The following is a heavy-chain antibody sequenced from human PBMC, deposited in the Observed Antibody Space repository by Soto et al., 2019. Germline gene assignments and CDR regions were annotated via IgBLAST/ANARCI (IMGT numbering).Heavy chain of an antibody. CDR3: AGGLLYGGDPPPSDY. V-gene: IGHV3-11*05. Sequence: QVQLVESGGVLVKPGGSLRLSCAASGFTFSDYYMSWFRRAPGKGLQWLSYIDSGSRYKNYADSVKGRSTISRDNAQNTRYLELNSLKVEDRAPYFWAGGLLYGGDPPPSDYWGQGAGVTVSS. J-gene: IGHJ4*02. CDR1: GFTFSDYY. CDR2: IDSGSRYK. D-gene: IGHD3-10*01.